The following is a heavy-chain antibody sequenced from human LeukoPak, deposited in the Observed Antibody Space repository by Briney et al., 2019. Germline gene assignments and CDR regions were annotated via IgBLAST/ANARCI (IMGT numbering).Heavy chain of an antibody. Sequence: GGSLRLSCAASGFTFSSYSMSWVRQAPGKGLEWVSYISSSSSPIYYADSVKGRFTISRDNAKNSLYLQMNSLRSEDTAVYYCASSHYYDSSVAFDIWGQGTMVTVSS. CDR1: GFTFSSYS. V-gene: IGHV3-48*04. J-gene: IGHJ3*02. CDR3: ASSHYYDSSVAFDI. CDR2: ISSSSSPI. D-gene: IGHD3-22*01.